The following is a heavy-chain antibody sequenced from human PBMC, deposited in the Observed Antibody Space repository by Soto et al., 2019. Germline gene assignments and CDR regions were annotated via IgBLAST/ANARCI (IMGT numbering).Heavy chain of an antibody. CDR3: AREEWLADVIGIDY. D-gene: IGHD6-19*01. J-gene: IGHJ4*02. V-gene: IGHV4-61*01. Sequence: PSETLSLTCTVSGGSVSSDTHYWSWIRQPPGKRLEWIGFIYSSGSTNYNPSLKSRVTMSVDTSKNQFSLKLSSVTAADTAVYYCAREEWLADVIGIDYWGQGTLVTVSS. CDR1: GGSVSSDTHY. CDR2: IYSSGST.